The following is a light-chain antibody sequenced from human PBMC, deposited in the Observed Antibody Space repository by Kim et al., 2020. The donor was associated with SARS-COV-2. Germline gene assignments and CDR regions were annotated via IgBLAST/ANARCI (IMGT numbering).Light chain of an antibody. CDR1: NIGTKN. J-gene: IGLJ3*02. Sequence: SYELNQPLSVSVALGQTARITCGGNNIGTKNVHWFQQKPGQAPVLVICGDSNRPSGIPERFSGSNSGNTATLTISRAQPGDEADYYCQVWDSSTGVFGGGTQLTVL. CDR3: QVWDSSTGV. V-gene: IGLV3-9*01. CDR2: GDS.